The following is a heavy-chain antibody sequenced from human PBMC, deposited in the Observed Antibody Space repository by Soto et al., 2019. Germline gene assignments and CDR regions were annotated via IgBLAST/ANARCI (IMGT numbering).Heavy chain of an antibody. V-gene: IGHV3-30-3*01. Sequence: QVQLVESGGGVVQPGRSLRLSCAASGFTVSSYAMHWVRQAPGKGLEWVAVISYDGSNKYYADSVKGRFTISRDNSKNTLYLQMNSLRAEDTAVYYCARVREGGWLIISLYFDYWGQGTLVTVSS. CDR3: ARVREGGWLIISLYFDY. D-gene: IGHD6-19*01. CDR2: ISYDGSNK. J-gene: IGHJ4*02. CDR1: GFTVSSYA.